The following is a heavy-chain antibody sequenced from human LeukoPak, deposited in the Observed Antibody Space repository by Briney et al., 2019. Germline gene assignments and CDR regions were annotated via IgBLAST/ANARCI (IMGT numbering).Heavy chain of an antibody. D-gene: IGHD6-6*01. CDR3: ARDSSRAARPLYYFDS. Sequence: GGSLRLSCAASGFTVSSNYMNWVRQAPGKGLEWLAFIRYDGTNEFYADSVKGRFTISRDNYKNTLNLQMSSLRHADTAVYYCARDSSRAARPLYYFDSWGQGTLVTVSS. J-gene: IGHJ4*02. V-gene: IGHV3-30*02. CDR2: IRYDGTNE. CDR1: GFTVSSNY.